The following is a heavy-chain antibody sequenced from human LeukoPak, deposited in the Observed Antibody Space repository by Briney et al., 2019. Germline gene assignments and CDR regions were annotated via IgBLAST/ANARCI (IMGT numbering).Heavy chain of an antibody. D-gene: IGHD3-22*01. CDR1: GFTFSSYA. CDR3: AKTPRYDSSGYHFDY. Sequence: GGSLRLSCAASGFTFSSYAMSWVRQAPGKGLEWVSAISGGGGSTYYADSVKGRFTISRDNSKNTLYLQMNSLRAEDTAVYYCAKTPRYDSSGYHFDYWGQGTLVTVSS. J-gene: IGHJ4*02. V-gene: IGHV3-23*01. CDR2: ISGGGGST.